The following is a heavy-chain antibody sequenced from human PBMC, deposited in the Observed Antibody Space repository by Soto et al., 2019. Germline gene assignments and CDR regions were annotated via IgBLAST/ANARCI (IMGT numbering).Heavy chain of an antibody. D-gene: IGHD1-7*01. CDR2: IYYSGRT. CDR1: GVSISSGVYY. Sequence: PSETLALAWTVSGVSISSGVYYWIWIRQHPGKVLDWIGNIYYSGRTYYNPSLKSRVILSVDTSKNHFSLTLRSVTAADTAVYYCARAPPRPNYRRWGVDFDYWGQGTLVTFSS. V-gene: IGHV4-31*02. CDR3: ARAPPRPNYRRWGVDFDY. J-gene: IGHJ4*02.